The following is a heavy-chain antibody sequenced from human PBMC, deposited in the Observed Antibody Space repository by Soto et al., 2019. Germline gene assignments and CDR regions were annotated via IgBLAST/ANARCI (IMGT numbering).Heavy chain of an antibody. D-gene: IGHD3-22*01. J-gene: IGHJ4*02. Sequence: HPGGSLRLSCAASGFTFSSYGMHWVRQAPGKGLEWVAVIWYDGSNKYYADSVKARFTISRDNSKNTLYLQMNSLRAEDTAVYYCARDFYYYDSSGYYSSEYYFDYWGQGTLVTVSS. V-gene: IGHV3-33*01. CDR2: IWYDGSNK. CDR3: ARDFYYYDSSGYYSSEYYFDY. CDR1: GFTFSSYG.